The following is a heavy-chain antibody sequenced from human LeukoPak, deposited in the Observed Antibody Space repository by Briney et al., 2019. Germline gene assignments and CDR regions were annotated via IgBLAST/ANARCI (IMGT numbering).Heavy chain of an antibody. CDR3: ARLMYYSDSGSYGMDV. CDR2: IYYSGSP. CDR1: GASISSYF. J-gene: IGHJ6*02. D-gene: IGHD3-10*01. Sequence: PSETLSLTCAVSGASISSYFWGWIRQPPGKGLEWIGYIYYSGSPNYSPSLKSRVTISVGTSKNQFSLKLSSVTAADTATYYCARLMYYSDSGSYGMDVWGQGTTVTVSS. V-gene: IGHV4-59*08.